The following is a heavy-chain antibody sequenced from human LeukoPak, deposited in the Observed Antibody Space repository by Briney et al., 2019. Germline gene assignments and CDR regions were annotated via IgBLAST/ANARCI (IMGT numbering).Heavy chain of an antibody. CDR3: ARGMPVGGTKIGFDY. CDR1: GYTFTAYF. CDR2: INPNSGVT. J-gene: IGHJ4*02. Sequence: ASVKVSCKASGYTFTAYFMHWVRQAPGQGLEWMGWINPNSGVTNSAQKFQGRVTMARGTSIRTVYMEVSTMRSDDTAVYYCARGMPVGGTKIGFDYWGQGTLVTVSS. D-gene: IGHD6-19*01. V-gene: IGHV1-2*02.